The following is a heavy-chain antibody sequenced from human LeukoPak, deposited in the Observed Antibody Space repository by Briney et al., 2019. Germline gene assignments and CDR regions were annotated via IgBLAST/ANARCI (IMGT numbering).Heavy chain of an antibody. Sequence: SVKVSCKASGGTFSSYAISWVRQAPGQGLEWMGGIIPIFGTANYAQKFQGRVTITADESTSTAYMELSSLRSEDTAVYYCARDPAIFGVVVVAATSYNWFDPWGQGTLVTVSS. CDR3: ARDPAIFGVVVVAATSYNWFDP. CDR2: IIPIFGTA. D-gene: IGHD2-15*01. CDR1: GGTFSSYA. J-gene: IGHJ5*02. V-gene: IGHV1-69*13.